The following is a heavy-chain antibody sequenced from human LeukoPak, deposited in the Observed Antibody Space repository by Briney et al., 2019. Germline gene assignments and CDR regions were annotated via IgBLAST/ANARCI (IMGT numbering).Heavy chain of an antibody. V-gene: IGHV3-7*01. Sequence: GGSLRLSCAASGFTFNNYWMTWFRQAPGKGLEWVANIKQDGTEIFYVDSVRGRFIISRDNAENSLYLQMNSLRVEDTAVYYCARTPDGADYWGQGTLVTVSS. J-gene: IGHJ4*02. CDR1: GFTFNNYW. CDR2: IKQDGTEI. CDR3: ARTPDGADY. D-gene: IGHD3-10*01.